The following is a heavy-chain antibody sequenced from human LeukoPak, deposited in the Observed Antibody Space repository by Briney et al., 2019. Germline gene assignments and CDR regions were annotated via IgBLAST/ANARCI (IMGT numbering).Heavy chain of an antibody. CDR2: ISYDGSNK. V-gene: IGHV3-30*18. D-gene: IGHD3-10*01. J-gene: IGHJ3*02. Sequence: PGRSLRLSCAASGFTFSSYGMHWVRQAPGKGLERVAVISYDGSNKYYADSVKGRFTISRDNSKNTLYLQMNSLRAEDTAVYYCAKLVWFGELLLEDAFDIWGQGTMVTVSS. CDR1: GFTFSSYG. CDR3: AKLVWFGELLLEDAFDI.